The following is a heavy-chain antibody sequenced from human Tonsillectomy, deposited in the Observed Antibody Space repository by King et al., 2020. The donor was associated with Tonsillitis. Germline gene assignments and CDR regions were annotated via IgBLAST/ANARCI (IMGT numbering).Heavy chain of an antibody. CDR1: GYTFPSYG. Sequence: VQLVESGAEVKKPVASVKVSCKASGYTFPSYGISCVRQAPGQGLEWMGWISAYYGNTYYAQKFHGIVTMTTDTSTSTAYMELRSLRSDDTAVYYCAGDGSGYYPDFDYWGQGTLVTVSS. CDR2: ISAYYGNT. J-gene: IGHJ4*02. D-gene: IGHD3-3*01. V-gene: IGHV1-18*01. CDR3: AGDGSGYYPDFDY.